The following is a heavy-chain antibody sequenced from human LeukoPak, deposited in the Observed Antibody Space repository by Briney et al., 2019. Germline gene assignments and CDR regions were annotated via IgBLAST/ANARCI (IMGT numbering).Heavy chain of an antibody. D-gene: IGHD2-2*01. J-gene: IGHJ4*02. Sequence: GGSLRLSCAASGFTFSTYWMSWVRQAPGKGLEWVATIKGDGSEIRYVDSVKGRFTISRDNARTSLYLQMNSLRGEDTAMHYCASQTSAKAFDFWGQGTLVTVSS. V-gene: IGHV3-7*05. CDR3: ASQTSAKAFDF. CDR1: GFTFSTYW. CDR2: IKGDGSEI.